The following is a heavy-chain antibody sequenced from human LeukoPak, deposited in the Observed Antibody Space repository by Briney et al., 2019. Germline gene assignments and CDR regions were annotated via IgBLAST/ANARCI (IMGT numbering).Heavy chain of an antibody. CDR2: VTSYNGDT. CDR3: ARGRYSGSYYSLYYFDY. CDR1: GYTFNNYG. J-gene: IGHJ4*02. Sequence: ASVRVSCKASGYTFNNYGISWVRQAPGQGLEWMGWVTSYNGDTNYAQKFQGRVTMSTDTSISTAYMELSSLRSEDTAVYYCARGRYSGSYYSLYYFDYWGQGTLVTVSS. D-gene: IGHD1-26*01. V-gene: IGHV1-18*01.